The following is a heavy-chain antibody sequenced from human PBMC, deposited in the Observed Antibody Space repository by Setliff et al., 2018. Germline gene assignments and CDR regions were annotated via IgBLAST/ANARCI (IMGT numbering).Heavy chain of an antibody. Sequence: ASVKVSCKASGGTFSIYGISWVRQAPGQGLEWMGGIIPIFGTANYAQKFQGRLTITADQSTTTVYMELSSLRFDDTALYYCARGPSPTVTPSRLIYFYHMDVWGTGTTVTVSS. CDR3: ARGPSPTVTPSRLIYFYHMDV. CDR1: GGTFSIYG. J-gene: IGHJ6*03. V-gene: IGHV1-69*13. D-gene: IGHD4-17*01. CDR2: IIPIFGTA.